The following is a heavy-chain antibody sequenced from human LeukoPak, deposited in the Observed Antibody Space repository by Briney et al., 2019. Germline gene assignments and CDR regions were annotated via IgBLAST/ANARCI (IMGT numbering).Heavy chain of an antibody. CDR2: MNPKNGGT. V-gene: IGHV1-2*02. Sequence: GASVKVSCKASGYTFTSYYMHWVRQAPGQGLEWMGWMNPKNGGTNYAQKFQGRVIMTRDTSINTAYMELSRLTSDDTAVYYCARCSVVVPAAINWFDPWGQGTLVTVSS. D-gene: IGHD2-2*01. J-gene: IGHJ5*02. CDR1: GYTFTSYY. CDR3: ARCSVVVPAAINWFDP.